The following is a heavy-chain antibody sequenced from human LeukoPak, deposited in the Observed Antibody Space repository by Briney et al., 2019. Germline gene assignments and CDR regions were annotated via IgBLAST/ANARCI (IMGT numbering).Heavy chain of an antibody. V-gene: IGHV1-69*04. CDR3: ARSHVDTAMVFRESH. CDR2: IIPILGIA. Sequence: PGASVKVSCKASGGTFSSYAISWVRQAPGQGLEWMGRIIPILGIANYAQKFQGRVTITADKSTSTAYMELSSLRSEDTAVYYCARSHVDTAMVFRESHWGQGTLVTVSS. CDR1: GGTFSSYA. D-gene: IGHD5-18*01. J-gene: IGHJ4*02.